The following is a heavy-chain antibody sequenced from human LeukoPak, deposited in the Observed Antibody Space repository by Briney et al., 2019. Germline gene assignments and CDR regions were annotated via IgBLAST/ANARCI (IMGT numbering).Heavy chain of an antibody. V-gene: IGHV4-59*08. CDR1: GGSISSYY. J-gene: IGHJ3*02. CDR3: ARRAADDAFDI. Sequence: SETLSLTCTVSGGSISSYYWNWVRQPPGKGLEWIGFIYYSGSTIYSPSLTSRVTISVDRTKNQFSLKLSSVTAADTAVYYCARRAADDAFDIWGQGTMVTVSS. CDR2: IYYSGST.